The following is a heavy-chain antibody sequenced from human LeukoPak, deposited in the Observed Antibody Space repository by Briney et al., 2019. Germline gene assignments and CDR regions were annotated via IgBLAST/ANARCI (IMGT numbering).Heavy chain of an antibody. CDR3: ARAGSGYTSPSDY. CDR1: GFTFSSYE. D-gene: IGHD6-13*01. Sequence: GGSLRLSCAASGFTFSSYEMNWVRRAPGKGLEWVSYITNGGSTIYYADSVKGRFTISRDNAKNSLYLQMNRLRAEDTAVYYCARAGSGYTSPSDYWGQGTLVTVSS. J-gene: IGHJ4*02. V-gene: IGHV3-48*03. CDR2: ITNGGSTI.